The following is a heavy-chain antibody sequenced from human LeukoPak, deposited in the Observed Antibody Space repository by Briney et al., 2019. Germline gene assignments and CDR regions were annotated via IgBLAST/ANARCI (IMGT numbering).Heavy chain of an antibody. V-gene: IGHV4-59*08. J-gene: IGHJ4*02. CDR1: GGXISNYY. Sequence: SETLSLTCSISGGXISNYYCSWIRQPPGKGLEWIGYIYYSGSTYYNPSLKSRVTISLDTSNNQFSLKLNSVTAADTAVYYCARAGYSFGTGYYFDYWGQGTLVTVSS. CDR2: IYYSGST. CDR3: ARAGYSFGTGYYFDY. D-gene: IGHD5-18*01.